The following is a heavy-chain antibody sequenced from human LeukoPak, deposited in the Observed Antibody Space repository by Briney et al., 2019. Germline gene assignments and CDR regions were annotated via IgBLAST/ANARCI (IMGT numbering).Heavy chain of an antibody. CDR1: GYTFTGYY. CDR3: ARDLASGYDFWSGNNWFDP. J-gene: IGHJ5*02. V-gene: IGHV1-2*02. Sequence: GASVKVSCKASGYTFTGYYMHWVRQAPGQGLEWMGWINPNSGGKNYAQKFQGRVTMTRDTSISTAYMELSRLRSDDTAVYYCARDLASGYDFWSGNNWFDPWGQGTLVTVSS. D-gene: IGHD3-3*01. CDR2: INPNSGGK.